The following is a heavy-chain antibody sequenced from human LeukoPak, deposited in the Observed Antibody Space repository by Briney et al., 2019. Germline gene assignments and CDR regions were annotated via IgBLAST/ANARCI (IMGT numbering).Heavy chain of an antibody. CDR3: ARLFRDAVVLPADY. J-gene: IGHJ4*02. CDR2: IASNGGSE. V-gene: IGHV3-30*03. D-gene: IGHD2-2*01. Sequence: PGGSLRLSCAASGFTFTTYGLHWVRQAPGKGLEWVAAIASNGGSEYYADSVKGRFTISRDNSKNTLFLQMNSLRPDDTAVYYCARLFRDAVVLPADYWGQGTLVTVSS. CDR1: GFTFTTYG.